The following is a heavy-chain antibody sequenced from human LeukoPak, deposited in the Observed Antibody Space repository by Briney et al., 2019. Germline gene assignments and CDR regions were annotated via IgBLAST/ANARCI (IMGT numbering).Heavy chain of an antibody. CDR2: ISAYNGNT. J-gene: IGHJ5*02. CDR1: GYTFTSYG. CDR3: ARVPALDYGRVKDWFDP. D-gene: IGHD4-17*01. Sequence: GASVKVSCKASGYTFTSYGISWVRQAPGQGLEWMGWISAYNGNTNYAQKLQGRVTMTTDTSTSTAYMELRSLRSDDTAVYYCARVPALDYGRVKDWFDPWGQGTLVTVSS. V-gene: IGHV1-18*01.